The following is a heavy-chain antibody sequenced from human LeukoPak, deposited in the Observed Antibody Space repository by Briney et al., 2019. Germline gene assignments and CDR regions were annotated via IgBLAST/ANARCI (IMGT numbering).Heavy chain of an antibody. J-gene: IGHJ4*02. V-gene: IGHV4-59*01. CDR1: GGSISSYY. CDR2: IYYSGST. Sequence: SETLSLTCTVSGGSISSYYWSWIRQPPGKGLEWIGYIYYSGSTNYNPSLKSRVTISVDTSKNQFSLKLSSVTAADTAVYYCARYGGYVWGSYRFDYWGQGTLVTVSS. CDR3: ARYGGYVWGSYRFDY. D-gene: IGHD3-16*02.